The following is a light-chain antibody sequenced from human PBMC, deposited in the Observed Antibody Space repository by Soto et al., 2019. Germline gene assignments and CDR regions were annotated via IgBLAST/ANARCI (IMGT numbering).Light chain of an antibody. CDR2: GAS. CDR3: QQYNNWPGT. V-gene: IGKV3-15*01. CDR1: QSVNSH. Sequence: IVMTQSPATLPVSPGERATLSCRTSQSVNSHLAWYQHKPGQAPRLLIYGASSRATGIPTRFSGSGSGTEFTLTIDSLQSEDFAIYVCQQYNNWPGTCGGGTKVEIK. J-gene: IGKJ4*01.